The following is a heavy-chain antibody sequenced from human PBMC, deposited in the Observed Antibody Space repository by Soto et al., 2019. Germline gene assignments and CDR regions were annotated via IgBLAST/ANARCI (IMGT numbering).Heavy chain of an antibody. V-gene: IGHV1-69*13. CDR3: ARAFSLPAINWNYGSYYYYYGMDV. CDR2: IIPIFGTA. J-gene: IGHJ6*02. Sequence: GASVKVSCNASGGTFSSYAISWVRQAPGQGLEWMGGIIPIFGTANYAQKFQGRVTITADESTSTAYVELSSLRSEDTAVYYCARAFSLPAINWNYGSYYYYYGMDVWGQGTTVTVSS. D-gene: IGHD1-7*01. CDR1: GGTFSSYA.